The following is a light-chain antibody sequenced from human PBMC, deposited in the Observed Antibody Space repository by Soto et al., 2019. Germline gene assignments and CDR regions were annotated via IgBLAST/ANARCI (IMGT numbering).Light chain of an antibody. Sequence: EIVMTQSPATLSVSPGERATLSCRASQSVGSDLAWYQQKPGQAPRLLIYGASTRDTGVPARFSGSGSGTEFTLTVSSLQSEDFAVYYCQQHNIYYTFGQGTKLEIK. CDR1: QSVGSD. J-gene: IGKJ2*01. V-gene: IGKV3-15*01. CDR2: GAS. CDR3: QQHNIYYT.